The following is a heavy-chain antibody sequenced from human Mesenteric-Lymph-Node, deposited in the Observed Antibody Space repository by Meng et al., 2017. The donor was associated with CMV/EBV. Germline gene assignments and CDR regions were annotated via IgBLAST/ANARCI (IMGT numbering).Heavy chain of an antibody. J-gene: IGHJ4*02. CDR1: GDSTSGGYY. D-gene: IGHD3-22*01. CDR3: ASYYYGRAAFDY. V-gene: IGHV4-31*03. CDR2: IFYTGNT. Sequence: CTVSGDSTSGGYYWGGIRQLPGKGLEWIGYIFYTGNTYYNPSLQNRLIISIDKSRSQFSLKLTSVTAADTARYFCASYYYGRAAFDYWGQGTLVTVSS.